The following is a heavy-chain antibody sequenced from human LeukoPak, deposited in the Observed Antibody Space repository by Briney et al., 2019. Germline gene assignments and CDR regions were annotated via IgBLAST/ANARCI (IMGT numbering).Heavy chain of an antibody. V-gene: IGHV3-30*02. CDR1: GFTFSSYG. Sequence: GGSLRLSCAASGFTFSSYGMHWVRQAPGKGLEWVAFIRYDGSNKYYADSVKGRFTISRDNAKNTLYLQMNSLRAEDTAVYYCARDHDFWSGWSQFDYWGQGTLVTVSS. D-gene: IGHD3-3*01. CDR2: IRYDGSNK. CDR3: ARDHDFWSGWSQFDY. J-gene: IGHJ4*02.